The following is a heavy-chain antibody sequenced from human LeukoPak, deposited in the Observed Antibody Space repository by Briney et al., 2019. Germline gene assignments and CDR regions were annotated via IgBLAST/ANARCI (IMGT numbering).Heavy chain of an antibody. J-gene: IGHJ5*02. CDR1: GFTFSSYG. CDR2: ISYDGSNK. D-gene: IGHD3-22*01. CDR3: AKAPWDDSSVTWFDP. Sequence: GGSLRLSCAASGFTFSSYGMHWVRQAPGKGLEWVAVISYDGSNKYYADSVKGRFTISRDNSKNTLYLQMNSLRAEGTAVYYCAKAPWDDSSVTWFDPWGQGTLVTVSS. V-gene: IGHV3-30*18.